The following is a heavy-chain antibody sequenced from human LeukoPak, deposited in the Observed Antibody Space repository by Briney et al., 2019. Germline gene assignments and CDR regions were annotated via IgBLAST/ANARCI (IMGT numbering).Heavy chain of an antibody. Sequence: GGSLRLSCAASGFTFSNYGMHWVRQAPGKGLEWVAVIWYDGSNKYYADSVKGRFTISRDNSKNTLYLQMNSLRAEDTAVYYCARDLGYCTNGVCFSSPYYYYYYGMDVWGQGTTVTVSS. CDR2: IWYDGSNK. D-gene: IGHD2-8*01. CDR1: GFTFSNYG. CDR3: ARDLGYCTNGVCFSSPYYYYYYGMDV. J-gene: IGHJ6*02. V-gene: IGHV3-33*01.